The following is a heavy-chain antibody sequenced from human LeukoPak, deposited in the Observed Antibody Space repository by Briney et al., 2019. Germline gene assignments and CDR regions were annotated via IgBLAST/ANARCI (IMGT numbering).Heavy chain of an antibody. CDR3: AKGGYGEYDY. D-gene: IGHD4-17*01. J-gene: IGHJ4*02. CDR1: GFTFSSYA. V-gene: IGHV3-23*01. Sequence: GASLRLSCAAPGFTFSSYAMSWVRQAPGKGLEWVSPISGSGGSTYYTDSVKGRFTISRENSKNTLYLQMNSLRAEDTAVYYCAKGGYGEYDYWGQGTLVTVSS. CDR2: ISGSGGST.